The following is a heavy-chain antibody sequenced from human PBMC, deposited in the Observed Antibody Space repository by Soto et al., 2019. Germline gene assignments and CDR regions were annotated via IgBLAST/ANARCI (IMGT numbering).Heavy chain of an antibody. Sequence: QVQLQESGPGLVKPSQTLSLTCTVSGGSISSGDYYWSWIRQPPWKGLEWIGYIYYSGITYYNPSLKSRVTISVDTAKNQFSLKLSSVTAADTAVYYRARARVGYSYGYVYWGQGTLVTVSS. CDR3: ARARVGYSYGYVY. J-gene: IGHJ4*02. CDR1: GGSISSGDYY. V-gene: IGHV4-30-4*01. D-gene: IGHD5-18*01. CDR2: IYYSGIT.